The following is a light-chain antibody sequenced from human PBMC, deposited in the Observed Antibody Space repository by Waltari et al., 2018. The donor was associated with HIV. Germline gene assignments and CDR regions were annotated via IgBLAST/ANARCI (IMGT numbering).Light chain of an antibody. V-gene: IGKV3-15*01. CDR1: QNVNNY. CDR3: HQYHNWPPFT. CDR2: DAS. J-gene: IGKJ2*01. Sequence: VLTQSPATLSVSPGQRATLSCCASQNVNNYLAWYQQKPGQAPRLLIYDASTRATGVPARFSGSGSGTEFTLTITSLQSEDFAVYYCHQYHNWPPFTFGQGTKLEI.